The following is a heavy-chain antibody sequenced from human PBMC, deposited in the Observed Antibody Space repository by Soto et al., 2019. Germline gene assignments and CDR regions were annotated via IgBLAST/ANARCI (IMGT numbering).Heavy chain of an antibody. CDR2: INHSGST. CDR3: ARVGSYGDYEYYYYYGMDV. CDR1: CGSFSGYY. D-gene: IGHD4-17*01. Sequence: PSETLSLTCAVYCGSFSGYYWSWIRQPPGKGLEWIGEINHSGSTNYNPSLKSRVTISVDTSKNQFSLKLSSVTAADTAVYYCARVGSYGDYEYYYYYGMDVWGQGTTVTVSS. J-gene: IGHJ6*02. V-gene: IGHV4-34*01.